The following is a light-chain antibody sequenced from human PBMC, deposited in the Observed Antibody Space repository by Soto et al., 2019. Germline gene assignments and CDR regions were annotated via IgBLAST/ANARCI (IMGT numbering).Light chain of an antibody. CDR1: QSISSY. CDR3: QQTYITRT. J-gene: IGKJ1*01. Sequence: DSPIRQSPSSVSASVGDRDIITCRASQSISSYLNWYQRRPGKAPRLLIYAASTLQPGVPSRFRGSGSGTDFTLTINSLQPEDFATYYCQQTYITRTFGQGTKIEVK. V-gene: IGKV1-39*01. CDR2: AAS.